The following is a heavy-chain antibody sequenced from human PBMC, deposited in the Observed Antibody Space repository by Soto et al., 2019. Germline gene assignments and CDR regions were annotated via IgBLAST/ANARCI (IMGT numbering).Heavy chain of an antibody. CDR1: GGSFSGYY. CDR3: ARVDDY. V-gene: IGHV4-34*01. J-gene: IGHJ4*02. CDR2: INHRGRA. Sequence: QVQLQQWGAGLLKPSETLSLTCAVYGGSFSGYYWGWIRQPPGKGLEWIGEINHRGRANYNPSLKSRLTISVDRSKNQFSLRRNSVTAADTAMYYCARVDDYWGQGTLVTVSS.